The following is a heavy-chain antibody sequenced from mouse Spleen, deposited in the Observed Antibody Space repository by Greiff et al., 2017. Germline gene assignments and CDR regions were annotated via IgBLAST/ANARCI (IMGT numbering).Heavy chain of an antibody. J-gene: IGHJ2*01. D-gene: IGHD2-1*01. CDR1: GYTFTDYN. CDR2: INPNNGGT. V-gene: IGHV1-18*01. Sequence: DVKLQESGPELVKPGASVKIPCKASGYTFTDYNMDWVKQSHGKSLEWIGDINPNNGGTIYNQKFKGKATLTVDKSSSTAYMELRSLTSEDTAVYYCARGGNYVDYFDYWGQGTTLTVSS. CDR3: ARGGNYVDYFDY.